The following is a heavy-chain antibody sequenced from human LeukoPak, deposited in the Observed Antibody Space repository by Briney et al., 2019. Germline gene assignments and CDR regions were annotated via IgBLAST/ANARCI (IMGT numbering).Heavy chain of an antibody. CDR1: GGTFSSYA. CDR3: AGEWVDGYSPDWDAFDI. J-gene: IGHJ3*02. CDR2: IIPIFGTA. D-gene: IGHD5-24*01. V-gene: IGHV1-69*06. Sequence: GASVKVSCKASGGTFSSYAISWVRQAPGQGLEWMGGIIPIFGTANYAQKFQGRVTITADKSTSTAYMELSSLRSEDTAVYYCAGEWVDGYSPDWDAFDIWGQGTMVTVSS.